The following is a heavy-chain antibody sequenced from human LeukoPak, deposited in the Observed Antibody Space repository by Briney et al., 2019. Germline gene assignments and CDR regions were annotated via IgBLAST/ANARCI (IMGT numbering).Heavy chain of an antibody. CDR1: GGTFSSYA. CDR3: ASSSTAARPGYYYYYYMDV. Sequence: ASVKVSCKASGGTFSSYAISWVRQAPGQGLEWMGRIIPILGIANYAQKFQGRVTITADKSTSTAYMELSSLRSEDTAVYYCASSSTAARPGYYYYYYMDVWGKGTTVTVSS. D-gene: IGHD6-6*01. J-gene: IGHJ6*03. V-gene: IGHV1-69*04. CDR2: IIPILGIA.